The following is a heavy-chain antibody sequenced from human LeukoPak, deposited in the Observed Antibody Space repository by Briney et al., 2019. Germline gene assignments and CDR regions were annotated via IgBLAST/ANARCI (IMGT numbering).Heavy chain of an antibody. J-gene: IGHJ4*02. D-gene: IGHD3-22*01. CDR2: INPNSGGT. V-gene: IGHV1-2*02. CDR1: GYTFTGYY. CDR3: AKDSTLFKFGYDNSGHFDY. Sequence: ASVKVSCKASGYTFTGYYMHWVRQAPGQGLEWMGWINPNSGGTNYAQKFQGRVTMTRDTSISTAYMELSRLRSDDTAVYYCAKDSTLFKFGYDNSGHFDYWGRGTLVTVSS.